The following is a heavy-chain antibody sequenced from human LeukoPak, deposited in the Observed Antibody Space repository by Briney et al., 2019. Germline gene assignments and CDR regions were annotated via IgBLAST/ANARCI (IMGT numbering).Heavy chain of an antibody. D-gene: IGHD2-2*01. Sequence: GGSLRLSCAASGFTVSSNYMSWVRQAPGKGLEWVAVIWYDGSNKYYADSVKGRFTISRDNSKNTLYLQMNSLRAEDTAVYYCARDTIPQAYCSSTSCYDYYYGMDVWGQGTTVTVSS. CDR2: IWYDGSNK. CDR3: ARDTIPQAYCSSTSCYDYYYGMDV. J-gene: IGHJ6*02. V-gene: IGHV3-33*08. CDR1: GFTVSSNY.